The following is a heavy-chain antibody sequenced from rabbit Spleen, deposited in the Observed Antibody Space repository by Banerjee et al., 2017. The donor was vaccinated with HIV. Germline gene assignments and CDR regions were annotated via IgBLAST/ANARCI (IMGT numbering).Heavy chain of an antibody. Sequence: QAQLEACGGGLVQPGGSMNFSCEASGFDFSGYGMSWVRQAPGKGLQWIACINASTGKTFYASAAGGRSIITRSSSTTVILLMTSLTAADRATYFCARDFVGVIGCNFYLWGPGTLVTVS. CDR1: GFDFSGYG. V-gene: IGHV1S45*01. D-gene: IGHD1-1*01. J-gene: IGHJ4*01. CDR3: ARDFVGVIGCNFYL. CDR2: INASTGKT.